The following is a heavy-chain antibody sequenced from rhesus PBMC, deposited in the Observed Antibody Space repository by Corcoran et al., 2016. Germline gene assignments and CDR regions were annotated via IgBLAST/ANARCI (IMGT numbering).Heavy chain of an antibody. CDR2: IYWDDDK. Sequence: QATLKESGPALVKPTQTLTLTCTFSGFSLSTSGMGVGWIRQPPRKTLEWLAHIYWDDDKRYSTSLKRRLTISKDTSKNQVVLRMTNMDPVDTATYYCARRRMHLLTFDYWGQGVLVTVSS. J-gene: IGHJ4*01. CDR1: GFSLSTSGMG. V-gene: IGHV2-1*01. D-gene: IGHD3-9*01. CDR3: ARRRMHLLTFDY.